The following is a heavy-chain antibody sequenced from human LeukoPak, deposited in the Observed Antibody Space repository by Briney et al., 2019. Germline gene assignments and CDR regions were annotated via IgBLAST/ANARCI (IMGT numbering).Heavy chain of an antibody. CDR2: INWNGGST. Sequence: PGGSLRLSCAASGFTFEDYGMSWVRQAPGKGLEWVSGINWNGGSTGYADSVKGRFTISRDNAKNSLYLQMNSLRAEDTALYYCARVEGYYYDSSGYFVRPYYFDYWGQGTLVTVSS. CDR1: GFTFEDYG. D-gene: IGHD3-22*01. V-gene: IGHV3-20*04. J-gene: IGHJ4*02. CDR3: ARVEGYYYDSSGYFVRPYYFDY.